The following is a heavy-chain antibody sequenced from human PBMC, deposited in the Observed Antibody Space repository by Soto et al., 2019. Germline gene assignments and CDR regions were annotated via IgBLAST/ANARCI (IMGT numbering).Heavy chain of an antibody. J-gene: IGHJ5*02. CDR1: GGSISSGDYY. D-gene: IGHD3-22*01. CDR2: IYYSGST. V-gene: IGHV4-30-4*02. Sequence: SETLSLTCTVSGGSISSGDYYWSWIRQPPGKGLEWIGYIYYSGSTYYNPSLKSRVTISVDTSKNQFSLKPSSVSAADTAVYYCARQPYDSSGWGRFDPWGQGTMVTVSS. CDR3: ARQPYDSSGWGRFDP.